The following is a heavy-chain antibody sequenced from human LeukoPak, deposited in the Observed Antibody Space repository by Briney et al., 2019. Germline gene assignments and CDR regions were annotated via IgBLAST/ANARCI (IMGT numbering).Heavy chain of an antibody. CDR3: ASDKTAANYYYGMDV. D-gene: IGHD6-13*01. J-gene: IGHJ6*02. CDR1: GFTFSSYA. Sequence: GGSLRLSCAASGFTFSSYAMHWVRQAPGKGLEWVAVISYDGSNEYYADSVKGRFTISRDNSKNTLYLQMNSLRAEDSAVYFCASDKTAANYYYGMDVWGQGTTVTVSS. V-gene: IGHV3-30-3*01. CDR2: ISYDGSNE.